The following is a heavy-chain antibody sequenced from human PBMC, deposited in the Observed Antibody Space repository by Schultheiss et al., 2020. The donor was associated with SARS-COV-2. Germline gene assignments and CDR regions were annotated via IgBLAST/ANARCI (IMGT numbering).Heavy chain of an antibody. CDR2: INHSGST. CDR1: GASISSGSYF. D-gene: IGHD6-13*01. J-gene: IGHJ5*02. CDR3: ARGRYSSSWYNRKYWFDP. V-gene: IGHV4-39*07. Sequence: SETLSLTCTLSGASISSGSYFWSWIRQPPEKGLEWIGEINHSGSTNYNPSLKSRVTISVDTSKNQFSLKLSSVTAADTAVYYCARGRYSSSWYNRKYWFDPWGQGTLVTVSS.